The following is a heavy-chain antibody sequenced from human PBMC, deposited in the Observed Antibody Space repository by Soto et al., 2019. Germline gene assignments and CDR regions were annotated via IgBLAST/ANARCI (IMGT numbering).Heavy chain of an antibody. D-gene: IGHD6-13*01. CDR1: GFTFSSSE. CDR2: ITGSGSTT. Sequence: EVQLVESGGGLVQPGGSLRLSCAASGFTFSSSEMNWVRQAPGGGLEWVSYITGSGSTTYYADSVKGRFTISRDSAKNSLYLHMHSLRVEDTAVYYCARDPGVGAAAGPWGQGTLVTVSS. V-gene: IGHV3-48*03. CDR3: ARDPGVGAAAGP. J-gene: IGHJ5*02.